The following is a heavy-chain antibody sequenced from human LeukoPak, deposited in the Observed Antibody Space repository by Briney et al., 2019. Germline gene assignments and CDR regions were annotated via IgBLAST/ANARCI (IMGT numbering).Heavy chain of an antibody. J-gene: IGHJ4*02. V-gene: IGHV3-21*01. D-gene: IGHD3-22*01. CDR2: ISSSSSYI. Sequence: GGSLRLSCAASGFTFSSYATHWVRQAPGKGLEWVSSISSSSSYIYYADSVKGRFTISRDNAKNSLYLQMNSLRAEDTAVYYCARDGKPYYYDSSGYYYFDYWGQGTLVTVSS. CDR3: ARDGKPYYYDSSGYYYFDY. CDR1: GFTFSSYA.